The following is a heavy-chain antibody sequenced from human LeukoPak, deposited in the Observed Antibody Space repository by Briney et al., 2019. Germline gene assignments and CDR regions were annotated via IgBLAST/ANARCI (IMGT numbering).Heavy chain of an antibody. CDR1: GGSISSSSYY. V-gene: IGHV4-39*01. CDR3: ARGGRGYSYGVYGMDV. CDR2: IYYSGST. D-gene: IGHD5-18*01. Sequence: SETLSLTCTVSGGSISSSSYYWGWIRQPPGKGLEWIGSIYYSGSTYYNPSLKSRVTISVDTSKNQFSLKLSSVTAADTAVYYCARGGRGYSYGVYGMDVWGQGTTVTVSS. J-gene: IGHJ6*02.